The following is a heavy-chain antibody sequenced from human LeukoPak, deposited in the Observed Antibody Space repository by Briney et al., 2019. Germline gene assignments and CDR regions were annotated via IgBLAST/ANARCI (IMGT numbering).Heavy chain of an antibody. CDR2: ISSSSSYI. V-gene: IGHV3-21*01. CDR1: GFTFSSYS. CDR3: ARDGFLGEPYFDY. D-gene: IGHD3-10*01. Sequence: GGSLRLSCAASGFTFSSYSMNWVRQAPGKGLEWVSSISSSSSYIYYADSVKGRFTISRDNAKNSLYLQMNSLRAEDTAVYYCARDGFLGEPYFDYWGQGTLVTVSS. J-gene: IGHJ4*02.